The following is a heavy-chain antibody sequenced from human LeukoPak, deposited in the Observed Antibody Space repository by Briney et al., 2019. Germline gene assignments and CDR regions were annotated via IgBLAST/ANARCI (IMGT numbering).Heavy chain of an antibody. V-gene: IGHV3-74*01. CDR2: INTDGSTT. Sequence: PGGSLRLSCAASGLTFSSNWMHWGRQAPGKGLVWVSRINTDGSTTTYADSVKGRFTISRDNAENTLYLQMNSLRAEDTAVYYCARDTSYTFDYWGQGTLVTVSS. CDR3: ARDTSYTFDY. D-gene: IGHD3-16*01. CDR1: GLTFSSNW. J-gene: IGHJ4*02.